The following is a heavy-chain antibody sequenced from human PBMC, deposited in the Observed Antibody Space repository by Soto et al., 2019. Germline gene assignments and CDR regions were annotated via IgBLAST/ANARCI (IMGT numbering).Heavy chain of an antibody. V-gene: IGHV1-69*13. CDR1: GYTFTSYG. J-gene: IGHJ3*02. CDR3: ASYDSSGYYLSYAFDI. D-gene: IGHD3-22*01. CDR2: IIPIFGTA. Sequence: SVKVSCKASGYTFTSYGISWVRQAPGQGLEWMGGIIPIFGTANYAQKFQGRVTITADESTSTAYMELSSLRSEDTAVYYCASYDSSGYYLSYAFDIWGQGTMVTVSS.